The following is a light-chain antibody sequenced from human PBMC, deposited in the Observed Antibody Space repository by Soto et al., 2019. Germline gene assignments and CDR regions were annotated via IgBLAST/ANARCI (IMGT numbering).Light chain of an antibody. V-gene: IGKV1-39*01. CDR3: QQSYSTRWT. Sequence: DIEMTQSPSSLSASVGDRVTITCRASQSISSYLNCYQQKPGKAPKLLIYAAFSLQSVVQSRFSGSGSGTDFTLTSSSLQPEDFATYYCQQSYSTRWTFGQGTKVEIK. CDR1: QSISSY. J-gene: IGKJ1*01. CDR2: AAF.